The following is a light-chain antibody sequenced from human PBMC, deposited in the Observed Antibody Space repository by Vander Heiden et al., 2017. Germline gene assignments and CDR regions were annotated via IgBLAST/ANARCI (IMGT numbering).Light chain of an antibody. CDR2: DAS. J-gene: IGKJ3*01. CDR3: QQSDSTPRT. Sequence: DIQMTQSPSSLSASVGDRVTITCQASKDISIYLNWYQQKPGKAPKLLIYDASSLQSGVPSRFSGSGSGTDFTLTISRLQPEDFATYYCQQSDSTPRTFGPGTKVXIK. CDR1: KDISIY. V-gene: IGKV1-39*01.